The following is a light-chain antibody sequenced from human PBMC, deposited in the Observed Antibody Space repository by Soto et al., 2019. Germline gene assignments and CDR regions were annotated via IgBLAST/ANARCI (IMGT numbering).Light chain of an antibody. CDR2: SAS. J-gene: IGKJ1*01. V-gene: IGKV3-20*01. CDR1: QSIYSNY. CDR3: HQYGTSPLT. Sequence: EIVLTQSPGTLSLSPGERAALSCRASQSIYSNYLAWYQQKPGQAPRPLIFSASSRATGIPDRFGGSGSGTDLTLTISRLEPEDFAVYYCHQYGTSPLTFGQGTKV.